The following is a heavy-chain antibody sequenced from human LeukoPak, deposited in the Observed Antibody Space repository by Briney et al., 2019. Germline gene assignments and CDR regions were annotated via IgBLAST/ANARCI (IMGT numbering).Heavy chain of an antibody. V-gene: IGHV4-34*01. CDR2: LIHSGTT. CDR1: GGSISSYY. D-gene: IGHD2-15*01. Sequence: SETLSLTCTVSGGSISSYYWSWIRQPPGKGLEWIGELIHSGTTNYNPSLKSRVTISVDTSKNQFSLKLSSVTAADTAVYYCARGGYCSGGSCYFVKRYNWFDPWGQGTLVTVSS. CDR3: ARGGYCSGGSCYFVKRYNWFDP. J-gene: IGHJ5*02.